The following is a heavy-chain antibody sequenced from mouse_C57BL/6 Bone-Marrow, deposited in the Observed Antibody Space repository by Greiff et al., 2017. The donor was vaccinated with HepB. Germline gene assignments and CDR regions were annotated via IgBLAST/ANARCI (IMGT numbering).Heavy chain of an antibody. D-gene: IGHD2-5*01. CDR2: IWGGGST. V-gene: IGHV2-9*01. Sequence: VQLQQSGPGLVAPSQSLSITCTVSGFSLTSYGVDWVRQPPGKGLEWLGVIWGGGSTNYNSALMSRMSISKDNSKSQVFLKMNSLQTDDTAMYYCAKRKYSNYVDYAMDYWGQGTSVTVSS. CDR1: GFSLTSYG. CDR3: AKRKYSNYVDYAMDY. J-gene: IGHJ4*01.